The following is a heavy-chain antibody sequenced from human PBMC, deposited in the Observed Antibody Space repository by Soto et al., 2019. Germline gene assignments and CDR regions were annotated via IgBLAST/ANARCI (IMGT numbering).Heavy chain of an antibody. CDR1: GYTLTELS. Sequence: QVQLVQSGAEVKKPGASVKVSCKVSGYTLTELSMHWVRQAPGKGLEWMGGFDPEDGETIYAQKFQGRVTMTEDTTTNPTYQELSSLRSEEPAGYYCATGNFAARGRIGYLGQGTLVTVSS. D-gene: IGHD6-6*01. CDR3: ATGNFAARGRIGY. J-gene: IGHJ4*02. V-gene: IGHV1-24*01. CDR2: FDPEDGET.